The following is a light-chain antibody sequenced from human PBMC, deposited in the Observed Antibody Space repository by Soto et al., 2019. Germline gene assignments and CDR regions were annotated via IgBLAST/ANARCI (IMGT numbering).Light chain of an antibody. J-gene: IGKJ1*01. V-gene: IGKV3-15*01. CDR2: GAS. CDR3: QQHNNWPPWT. CDR1: QSVSSN. Sequence: EIVMTQSPATVSVSPGERATLSCRASQSVSSNLAWYQQKPGQAPRLLMYGASTRATGIPDRFRGSGSGTEFTLTISSLQSEDFAVYYCQQHNNWPPWTFGQGTKVEIK.